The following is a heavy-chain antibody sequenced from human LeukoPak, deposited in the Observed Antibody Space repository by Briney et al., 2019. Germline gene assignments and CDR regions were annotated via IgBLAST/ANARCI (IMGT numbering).Heavy chain of an antibody. V-gene: IGHV4-59*01. CDR3: ARARRYGDYED. CDR2: IYYSGST. Sequence: SETLSLTCTVSGGSISSYCWSWIRQPPGKGLEWIGYIYYSGSTNYNPSLKSRVTISVDTSKNQFSLKLSSVTAADTAVYYCARARRYGDYEDWGQGTLVTVSS. J-gene: IGHJ4*02. CDR1: GGSISSYC. D-gene: IGHD4-17*01.